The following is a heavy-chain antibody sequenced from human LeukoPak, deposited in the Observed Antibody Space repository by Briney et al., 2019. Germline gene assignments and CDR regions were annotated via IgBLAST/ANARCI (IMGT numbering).Heavy chain of an antibody. CDR2: ICYSGST. Sequence: SETLSLTCTVSGGSISSHYWSWIRQPPGKGLEWIGYICYSGSTNYNPSLKSRVTISVDTSKNQFSLKLSSVTAADTAVYYCARWSENYYDSSGYYRVWGQGTLVTVSS. CDR1: GGSISSHY. V-gene: IGHV4-59*11. J-gene: IGHJ4*02. D-gene: IGHD3-22*01. CDR3: ARWSENYYDSSGYYRV.